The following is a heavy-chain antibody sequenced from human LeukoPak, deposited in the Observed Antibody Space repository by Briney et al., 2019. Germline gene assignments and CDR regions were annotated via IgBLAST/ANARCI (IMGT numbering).Heavy chain of an antibody. CDR3: VRSTRVTPFDY. CDR1: GGSIXXYY. J-gene: IGHJ4*02. D-gene: IGHD2-21*02. Sequence: TLSLTCTVSGGSIXXYYWSWIRQPPGKGLEWIGEINHSGSVNYNPSLKSRVTILVDMSKNQFSLKLSSVTAADTAVYYCVRSTRVTPFDYWGQGTLVTVSS. CDR2: INHSGSV. V-gene: IGHV4-34*01.